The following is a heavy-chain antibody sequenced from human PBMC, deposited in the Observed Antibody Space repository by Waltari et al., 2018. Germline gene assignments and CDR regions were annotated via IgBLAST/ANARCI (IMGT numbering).Heavy chain of an antibody. Sequence: QVQLVQSGTEVKKPGASVKVSCKASGYSFSDFDINWVRQAAGQGPQWLGWMNPKTGDTGYSLKFQGRITLTANTSISTVYMELSSLTTDDSAVYYCARPPSLWSRLNFQHWGQGTLVRVSS. CDR2: MNPKTGDT. J-gene: IGHJ1*01. CDR1: GYSFSDFD. D-gene: IGHD3-3*01. CDR3: ARPPSLWSRLNFQH. V-gene: IGHV1-8*01.